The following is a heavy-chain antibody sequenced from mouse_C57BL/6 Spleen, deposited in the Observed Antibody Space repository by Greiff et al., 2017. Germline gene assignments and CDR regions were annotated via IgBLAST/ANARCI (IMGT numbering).Heavy chain of an antibody. D-gene: IGHD4-1*01. J-gene: IGHJ3*01. CDR3: ARYNWEWGFAY. V-gene: IGHV1-22*01. CDR1: GYTFTDYN. Sequence: DVKLVESGPELVKPGASVKMSCKASGYTFTDYNMPWVKQSHGKSLEWIGYINPNNGGTSYNQKFKGKATLTVNKSSSTAYMELRSLTSEESAVYYCARYNWEWGFAYWGQGTLVTVSA. CDR2: INPNNGGT.